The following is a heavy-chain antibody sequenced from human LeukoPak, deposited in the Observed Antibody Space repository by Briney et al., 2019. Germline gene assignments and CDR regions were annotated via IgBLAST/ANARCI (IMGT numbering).Heavy chain of an antibody. V-gene: IGHV3-11*04. CDR2: ISSSGSTI. D-gene: IGHD3-3*01. CDR3: AREPEEEWLLLDY. CDR1: GFTFSDYY. J-gene: IGHJ4*02. Sequence: GGALRLSCAASGFTFSDYYMSWIRQAPGKGLEWVSYISSSGSTIYYADSVKGRFTISRDNARNSLYLQMNSLRAEDTAVYYCAREPEEEWLLLDYWGQGTLVTVSS.